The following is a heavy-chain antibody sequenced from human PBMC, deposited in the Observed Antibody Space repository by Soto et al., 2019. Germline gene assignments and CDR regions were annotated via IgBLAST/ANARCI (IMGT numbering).Heavy chain of an antibody. D-gene: IGHD5-12*01. J-gene: IGHJ6*03. CDR2: IIPIFGTA. CDR1: GGTFSSYA. V-gene: IGHV1-69*13. CDR3: ASYGYDSYYYYYMDV. Sequence: ASVKVSCKASGGTFSSYAISWVRQAPGQGLEWMGGIIPIFGTANYAQKFQGRVTITADESTSTAYMELSSLRSEDTAVYYCASYGYDSYYYYYMDVWGKGTTVTVSS.